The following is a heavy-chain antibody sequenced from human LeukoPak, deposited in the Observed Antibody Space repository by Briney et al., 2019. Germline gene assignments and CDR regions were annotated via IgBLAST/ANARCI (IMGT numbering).Heavy chain of an antibody. D-gene: IGHD3-22*01. Sequence: PGGSLRLSCAPSGFTFSIYWMSWVRQTPGKGLEWVANINQGGSETYYVDSVKGRSTISRDNAQNSLYLQMNSLRAEDTAVYYCAKAGSSGSVDIWGQGTRVTVSS. CDR1: GFTFSIYW. V-gene: IGHV3-7*01. CDR3: AKAGSSGSVDI. J-gene: IGHJ4*02. CDR2: INQGGSET.